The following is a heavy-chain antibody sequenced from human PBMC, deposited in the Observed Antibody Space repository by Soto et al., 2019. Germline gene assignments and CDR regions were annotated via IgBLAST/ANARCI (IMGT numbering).Heavy chain of an antibody. CDR2: ISAYNGKR. Sequence: QGQLLQSGDEVKKPGASVRVSCRASGYDFTSYGISWVRQAPGQGLEWVSWISAYNGKRDTAQKFQGRVSMTLDTSTDTAHMELGGRTSADTAVYYCARGRIVASIHDAVEIWGQGTMVAVSS. CDR1: GYDFTSYG. CDR3: ARGRIVASIHDAVEI. D-gene: IGHD2-21*01. J-gene: IGHJ3*02. V-gene: IGHV1-18*01.